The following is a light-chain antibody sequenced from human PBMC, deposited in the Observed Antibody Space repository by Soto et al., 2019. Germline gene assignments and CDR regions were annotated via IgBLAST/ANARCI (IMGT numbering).Light chain of an antibody. CDR3: LQYGSSPKYT. V-gene: IGKV3-20*01. CDR2: GAS. J-gene: IGKJ2*01. CDR1: QSVSSSY. Sequence: EIVLTQSPGTLSLSPGERATLSCRASQSVSSSYLAWYQQKPGQAPRLLIYGASSRATGIPDRFSGSGSGTDFNLILRRLEPEDFAVYSCLQYGSSPKYTFGQGTKLEIK.